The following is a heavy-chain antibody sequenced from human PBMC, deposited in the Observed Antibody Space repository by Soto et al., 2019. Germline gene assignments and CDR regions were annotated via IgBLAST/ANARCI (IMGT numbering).Heavy chain of an antibody. CDR3: ARAPTGSTAMFGYYYYGMDV. V-gene: IGHV3-33*01. Sequence: GVSLRLSCAASGFTFSSYGMHWVRQAPGKGLEWVAVIWYDGSNKYYADSVKGRFTISRDNSKNTLYLQMNSLRAEDTAVYYCARAPTGSTAMFGYYYYGMDVWGQGTTVTVSS. CDR1: GFTFSSYG. J-gene: IGHJ6*02. CDR2: IWYDGSNK. D-gene: IGHD5-18*01.